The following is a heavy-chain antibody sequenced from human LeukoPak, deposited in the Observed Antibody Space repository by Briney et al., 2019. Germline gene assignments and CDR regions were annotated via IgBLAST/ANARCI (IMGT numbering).Heavy chain of an antibody. Sequence: ASVKVSCKASGYTFTGYYMHWVRQAPGQGLEWMGWINPNSGGTNYAQKFQGRVTMTRDTSISTAYMELRRLRSDDTAVYYCASEFGYCSGGSCYSDPTEYFQHWGQGTLVTVSS. CDR1: GYTFTGYY. CDR3: ASEFGYCSGGSCYSDPTEYFQH. CDR2: INPNSGGT. J-gene: IGHJ1*01. V-gene: IGHV1-2*02. D-gene: IGHD2-15*01.